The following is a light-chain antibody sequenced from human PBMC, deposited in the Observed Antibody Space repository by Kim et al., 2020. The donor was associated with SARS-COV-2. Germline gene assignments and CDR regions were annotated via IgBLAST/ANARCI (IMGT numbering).Light chain of an antibody. Sequence: GQRGSITGSGSSSKIGSNAVNGYQQLPGTAPKRLMHSNKQRPAGVPDRFAGAKSGTSASLAISGLQSEDESDYYCETWDDSLMGVFGGGTKLTVL. J-gene: IGLJ3*02. CDR1: SSKIGSNA. CDR2: SNK. V-gene: IGLV1-44*01. CDR3: ETWDDSLMGV.